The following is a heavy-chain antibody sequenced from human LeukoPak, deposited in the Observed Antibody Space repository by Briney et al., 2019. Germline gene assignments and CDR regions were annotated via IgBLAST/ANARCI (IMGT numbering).Heavy chain of an antibody. CDR1: GYTFTGYY. CDR3: AREGRLLRFGEYYFDY. V-gene: IGHV1-2*02. D-gene: IGHD3-10*01. Sequence: ASVKVSCKASGYTFTGYYMHWVRQAPGQGLEWMGWINPNSGGTNYAQKFQGRVTMTRDTSISTAYMELSRLRSDDTAVYYCAREGRLLRFGEYYFDYWGQGTLVTVSS. CDR2: INPNSGGT. J-gene: IGHJ4*02.